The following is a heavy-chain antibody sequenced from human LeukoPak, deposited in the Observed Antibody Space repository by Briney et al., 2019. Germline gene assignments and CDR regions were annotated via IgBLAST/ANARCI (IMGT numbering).Heavy chain of an antibody. J-gene: IGHJ4*02. V-gene: IGHV1-18*01. CDR2: ISAYNGKT. CDR3: ARTTNQYCSGGNCFSFYFDY. Sequence: ASVKVSCKASGYTFTSYSISWVRQAPGQGLEWMGWISAYNGKTNNAQRLQGRVTMTTDTSTTTAYMELRSLRSDDTAVYYCARTTNQYCSGGNCFSFYFDYWGQGTLVTVSS. D-gene: IGHD2-15*01. CDR1: GYTFTSYS.